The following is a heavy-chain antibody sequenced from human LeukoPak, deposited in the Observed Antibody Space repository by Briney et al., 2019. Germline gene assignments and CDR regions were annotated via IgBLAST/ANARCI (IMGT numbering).Heavy chain of an antibody. D-gene: IGHD6-13*01. CDR1: GGTISSYY. CDR3: ARSFHSSSWYFDY. V-gene: IGHV4-59*08. J-gene: IGHJ4*02. Sequence: SETLSLTCTVSGGTISSYYWSWIRQPPGKGLEWIGYIYYSGSTNYNPSLNSRVTISVDTSKTQFSLKLSSVTAADTAVYYCARSFHSSSWYFDYWGQGTLVTVSS. CDR2: IYYSGST.